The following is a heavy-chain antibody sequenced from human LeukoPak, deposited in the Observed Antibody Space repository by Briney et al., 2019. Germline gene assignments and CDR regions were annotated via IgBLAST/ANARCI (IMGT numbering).Heavy chain of an antibody. CDR3: ARDAAAAGSPVYFDY. CDR2: ISYDGSNK. D-gene: IGHD6-13*01. CDR1: GFTFSSYA. V-gene: IGHV3-30-3*01. J-gene: IGHJ4*02. Sequence: GGSLRLSCAASGFTFSSYAMHWVRQAPGKGLEWVAVISYDGSNKYYADSVKGRFTISRDNSKNTLYLQMNSLRAEDTAVYYCARDAAAAGSPVYFDYWGQGTLVTVSS.